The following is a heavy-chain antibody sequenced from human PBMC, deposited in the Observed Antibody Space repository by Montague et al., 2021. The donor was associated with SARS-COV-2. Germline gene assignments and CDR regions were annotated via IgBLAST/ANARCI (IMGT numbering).Heavy chain of an antibody. J-gene: IGHJ4*02. V-gene: IGHV4-31*03. D-gene: IGHD6-13*01. CDR1: GGSISSDDSY. CDR3: ARMYVPAHGTSAASYSDY. Sequence: TLSLTCIVSGGSISSDDSYWTWIRQHPGKGLEWIGYISYSGRTSYNVSLKNRLTISADTSDNQFSLKLTSMTAADTAVYYCARMYVPAHGTSAASYSDYWGRGTLVTVSS. CDR2: ISYSGRT.